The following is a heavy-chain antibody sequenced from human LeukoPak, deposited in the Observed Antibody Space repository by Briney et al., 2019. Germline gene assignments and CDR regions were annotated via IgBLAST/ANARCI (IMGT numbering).Heavy chain of an antibody. CDR1: VYTFTPHD. V-gene: IGHV1-8*01. J-gene: IGHJ6*02. CDR2: MNPNSGNT. Sequence: ASVKVSCKASVYTFTPHDINWVRQATGQGLEWMGWMNPNSGNTGFVQNFKGKVTMSRDTSTSTAYMRLGSLRSEDTAVYYCARCFDVLTGHSYAYYYYFGLDIWGQGTTVIVSS. D-gene: IGHD3-9*01. CDR3: ARCFDVLTGHSYAYYYYFGLDI.